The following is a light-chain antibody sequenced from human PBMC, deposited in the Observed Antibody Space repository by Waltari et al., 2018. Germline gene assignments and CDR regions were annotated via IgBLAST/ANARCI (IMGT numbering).Light chain of an antibody. CDR1: QNISTY. CDR2: AAS. CDR3: QQSYSTPRT. V-gene: IGKV1-39*01. J-gene: IGKJ1*01. Sequence: DIQMTQSPYSLSASVGDRVTITCRASQNISTYLNWYQQKPGKAPKLLIYAASSLQSGVPSRFSGSGSGTDFTLTITSLQPDDFATYYCQQSYSTPRTFGQGTKVEIK.